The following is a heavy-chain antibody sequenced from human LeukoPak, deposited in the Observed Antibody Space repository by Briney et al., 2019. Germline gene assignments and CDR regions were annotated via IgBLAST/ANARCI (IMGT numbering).Heavy chain of an antibody. D-gene: IGHD2-15*01. Sequence: SETLSLTCTVSGGSISSGSYYWSWIRQPAGKGLEWIGRIYTSGSTNYNPSLKSRVTISVDTSKNQFSLKLSSVTAADTAVYYCELGGLLEDFVYGGRGT. CDR2: IYTSGST. CDR1: GGSISSGSYY. CDR3: ELGGLLEDFVY. V-gene: IGHV4-61*02. J-gene: IGHJ2*01.